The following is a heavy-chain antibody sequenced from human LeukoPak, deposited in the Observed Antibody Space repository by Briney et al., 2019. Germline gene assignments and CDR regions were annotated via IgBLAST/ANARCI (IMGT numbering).Heavy chain of an antibody. D-gene: IGHD2-2*01. Sequence: PGGSLRLSCAASGFTVSSNYMSWVRQAPGKGLEWVSVIYSGGSTYYADSVKGRFTISRDNSKNTLYLQMNSLRAEDTAVYYCAKGDIVVVPAAHDYWGQGTLVTVSS. CDR2: IYSGGST. V-gene: IGHV3-53*01. J-gene: IGHJ4*02. CDR3: AKGDIVVVPAAHDY. CDR1: GFTVSSNY.